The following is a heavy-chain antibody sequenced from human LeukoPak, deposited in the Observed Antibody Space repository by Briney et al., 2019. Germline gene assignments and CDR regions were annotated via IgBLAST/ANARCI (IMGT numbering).Heavy chain of an antibody. D-gene: IGHD4-17*01. CDR1: GFTFSSYS. Sequence: GGSLRLSCAASGFTFSSYSMNWVRQAPGKGLEWVSSISSSSSYIYYADSVKGRFTISRDNAKNSLYLQMNSLRAEDTAVYYCAAFYGDYTWYFDRWGRGTLVTVSS. V-gene: IGHV3-21*01. CDR3: AAFYGDYTWYFDR. J-gene: IGHJ2*01. CDR2: ISSSSSYI.